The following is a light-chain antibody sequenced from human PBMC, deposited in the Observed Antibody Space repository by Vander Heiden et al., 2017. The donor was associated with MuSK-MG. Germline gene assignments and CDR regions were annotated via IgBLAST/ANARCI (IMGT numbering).Light chain of an antibody. CDR2: DAS. J-gene: IGKJ4*01. V-gene: IGKV3-11*01. Sequence: EIVLTQSPATLSLSPGDRATLSCRTSQSISSYLAWYQQKAGQAPRLLIYDASNRATGIPARFSGSGSGTDFTLTISSLEPEDVAVYYCQQRSNGPLTFGGGTKVEIK. CDR3: QQRSNGPLT. CDR1: QSISSY.